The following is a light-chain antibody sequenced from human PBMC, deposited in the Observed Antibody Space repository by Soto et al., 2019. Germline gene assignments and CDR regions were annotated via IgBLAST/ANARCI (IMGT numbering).Light chain of an antibody. CDR3: SSYTTSNTLEV. CDR1: SSDVGGYNY. J-gene: IGLJ2*01. V-gene: IGLV2-14*01. Sequence: QSVLTQPASVSGSPGQSITISCTGTSSDVGGYNYVSWYQQHPGKVPKLMLYDVSYRPSGVSNRFSGSKSGNTASLTISGLQAEDEADYYCSSYTTSNTLEVFGGGTQLTVL. CDR2: DVS.